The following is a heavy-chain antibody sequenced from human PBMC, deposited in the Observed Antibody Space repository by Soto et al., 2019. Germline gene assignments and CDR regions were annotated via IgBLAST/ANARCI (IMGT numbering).Heavy chain of an antibody. J-gene: IGHJ5*02. V-gene: IGHV1-69*01. CDR1: GGTFSSYA. Sequence: QVQLVQSGAEVKKPGSSVKVSCKASGGTFSSYAISWVRQAPGQGLEWMGGIIPIFGTANYAQKFQGRVTITADESTSTAYMELSRLRSEDTAVYYCARTRGVPAVTGANWFDPWGQGTLVTVAS. D-gene: IGHD2-2*01. CDR2: IIPIFGTA. CDR3: ARTRGVPAVTGANWFDP.